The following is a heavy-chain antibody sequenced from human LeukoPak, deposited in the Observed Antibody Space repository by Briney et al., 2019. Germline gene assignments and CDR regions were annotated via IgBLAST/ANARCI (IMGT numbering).Heavy chain of an antibody. J-gene: IGHJ4*02. Sequence: ASVKVSCKVSGYTLTELSMHWVRQAPGKGLEWMGGFDPEDGETIYAQKFQGRVTVTEDTSTDTAYMELSSLRSEDTAVYYCATDLHGDYGNYWGQGTLVTVSS. D-gene: IGHD4-17*01. V-gene: IGHV1-24*01. CDR3: ATDLHGDYGNY. CDR1: GYTLTELS. CDR2: FDPEDGET.